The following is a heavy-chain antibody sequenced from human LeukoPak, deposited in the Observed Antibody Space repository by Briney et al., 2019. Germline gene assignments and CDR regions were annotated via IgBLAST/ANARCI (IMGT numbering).Heavy chain of an antibody. CDR2: IYYSGST. J-gene: IGHJ5*02. V-gene: IGHV4-59*08. D-gene: IGHD4-17*01. CDR3: ARHGNGDYWDGSRNWFDP. CDR1: GGSISSYY. Sequence: SETLSLTCTVYGGSISSYYWSWIRQPPGKGLEWIGYIYYSGSTNYNPSLKSRVTISVDTSKNQFSLKLSSVTAADTAVYYCARHGNGDYWDGSRNWFDPWGQGTLVTVSS.